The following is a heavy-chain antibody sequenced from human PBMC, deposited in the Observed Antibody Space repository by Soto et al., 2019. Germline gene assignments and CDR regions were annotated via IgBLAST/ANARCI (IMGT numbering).Heavy chain of an antibody. V-gene: IGHV4-59*01. Sequence: PSETLSLTCTVSGDSIRTYYWSWIRQPPGRGLEWIGYMYYSGSTNYNPSLKSRVTISVDTSKNQLSLKLSSVTAADTAVYYCARLLTPDNWKRRWFDPWGQGTLVTVSS. CDR2: MYYSGST. J-gene: IGHJ5*02. D-gene: IGHD1-20*01. CDR1: GDSIRTYY. CDR3: ARLLTPDNWKRRWFDP.